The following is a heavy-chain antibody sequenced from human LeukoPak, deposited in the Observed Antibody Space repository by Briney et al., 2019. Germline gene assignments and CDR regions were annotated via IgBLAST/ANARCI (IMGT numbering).Heavy chain of an antibody. J-gene: IGHJ1*01. CDR1: GGSVTRDY. D-gene: IGHD1-26*01. CDR2: INKISPNGRA. Sequence: SETLSLTCAVSGGSVTRDYWGWLRQAPGKGLEWHGEINKISPNGRANYNPSLTSRVTISLDTSKNQLSLHLTSVTAADTAVYYCARGTGASYRVYFLQWGLGTLVSVSS. V-gene: IGHV4-34*01. CDR3: ARGTGASYRVYFLQ.